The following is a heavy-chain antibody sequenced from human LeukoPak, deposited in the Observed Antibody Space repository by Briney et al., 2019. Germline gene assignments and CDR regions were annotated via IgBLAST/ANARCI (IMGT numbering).Heavy chain of an antibody. Sequence: SETLSLTCAVYGGSFSGYYWSWIRQPPGKGLEWIGEINHSGSTNYNPSLKSRVTISLDKSKNQFSLKLSSVTAADTAVYYCARVVGSYDWFDPWGQGTLVTVSS. V-gene: IGHV4-34*01. J-gene: IGHJ5*02. CDR3: ARVVGSYDWFDP. CDR1: GGSFSGYY. CDR2: INHSGST. D-gene: IGHD3-16*01.